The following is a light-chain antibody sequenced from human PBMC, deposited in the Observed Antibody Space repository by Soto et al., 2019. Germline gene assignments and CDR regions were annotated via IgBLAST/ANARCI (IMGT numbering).Light chain of an antibody. Sequence: IVLTQYPETLSSFPGDRVTLSCRASQYINTRLAWYQHRPGQAPRLLIYQTSIRAAGIPARFSGSRSGTEFTLTINSLQSEDFAVYYCQRYNNWPLTFGGGTKVDIK. CDR2: QTS. V-gene: IGKV3D-15*01. CDR3: QRYNNWPLT. J-gene: IGKJ4*01. CDR1: QYINTR.